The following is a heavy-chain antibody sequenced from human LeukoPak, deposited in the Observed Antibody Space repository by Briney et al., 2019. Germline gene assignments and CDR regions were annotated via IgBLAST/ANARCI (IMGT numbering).Heavy chain of an antibody. CDR3: ARGDYVWGSYRYPIDY. CDR2: ISYDGSNK. J-gene: IGHJ4*02. V-gene: IGHV3-30-3*01. Sequence: GGSLRLSCAASGFTFSSYAMHWVRQAPSKGLEWVAVISYDGSNKYYADSVKGRFTISRDNSKNTLYLQMNSLRAEDTAVYYCARGDYVWGSYRYPIDYWGQGTLVTVSS. CDR1: GFTFSSYA. D-gene: IGHD3-16*02.